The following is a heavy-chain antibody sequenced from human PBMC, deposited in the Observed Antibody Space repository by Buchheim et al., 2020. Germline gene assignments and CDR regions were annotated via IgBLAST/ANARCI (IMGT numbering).Heavy chain of an antibody. Sequence: QVQLVESGGGVVQPGRSLRLSCAASGFTFSSYGMHWVRQAPGKGLEWVAVISYDGSNKYYADSVKGRFTISRDNSKNKLYLQMNSLRAEDTAVYYCAKASSWYFDYWGQGTL. V-gene: IGHV3-30*18. CDR3: AKASSWYFDY. D-gene: IGHD6-13*01. CDR1: GFTFSSYG. CDR2: ISYDGSNK. J-gene: IGHJ4*02.